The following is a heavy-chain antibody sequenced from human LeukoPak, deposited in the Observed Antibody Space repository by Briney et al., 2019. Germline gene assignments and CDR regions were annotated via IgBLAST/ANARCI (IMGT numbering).Heavy chain of an antibody. Sequence: GGSLRISCAASGFTFSSYNMNWVRQAPGKGLEYVSSITSSSSYTYYADSVKGRFTISRDNAKNSLYLQMTSLRAEDTAVYYCCLLFDWLLPGLDYWGQGTLVTVSS. CDR2: ITSSSSYT. CDR1: GFTFSSYN. D-gene: IGHD3-9*01. J-gene: IGHJ4*02. V-gene: IGHV3-21*01. CDR3: CLLFDWLLPGLDY.